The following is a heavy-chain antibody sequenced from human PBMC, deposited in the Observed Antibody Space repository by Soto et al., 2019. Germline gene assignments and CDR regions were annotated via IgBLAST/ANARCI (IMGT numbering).Heavy chain of an antibody. Sequence: QITLKESGPTLVKPTQTLTLTCTFSGFSLSTSGVGVGWIRQPPGKALEWLALIYWNDDKRYSPSLKSRLTITKETANNQDVLTMTNMAPVDTATYYCAHSGLVGWQLGGGGVDYWGQGTLVTVSS. D-gene: IGHD6-6*01. CDR2: IYWNDDK. CDR1: GFSLSTSGVG. CDR3: AHSGLVGWQLGGGGVDY. V-gene: IGHV2-5*01. J-gene: IGHJ4*02.